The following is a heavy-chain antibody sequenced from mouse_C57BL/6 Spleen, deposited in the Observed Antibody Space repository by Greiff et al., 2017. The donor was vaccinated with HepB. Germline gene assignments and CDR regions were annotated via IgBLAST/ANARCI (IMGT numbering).Heavy chain of an antibody. CDR2: ISYDGSN. D-gene: IGHD1-1*01. CDR3: ARGDYYYFDY. CDR1: GYSITSGYY. J-gene: IGHJ2*01. Sequence: EVQLQESGPGLVKPSQSLSLTCSVPGYSITSGYYWNWIRQFPGNKLEWMGYISYDGSNNYNPSLKNRISITRDTSKNQFFLKLNSVTTEDTATYYCARGDYYYFDYWGQGTTLTVSS. V-gene: IGHV3-6*01.